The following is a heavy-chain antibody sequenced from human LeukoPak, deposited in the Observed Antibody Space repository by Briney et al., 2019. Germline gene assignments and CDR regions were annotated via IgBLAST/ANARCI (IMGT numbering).Heavy chain of an antibody. CDR2: ISSSSSYI. V-gene: IGHV3-21*01. Sequence: GGSLRLSCAASGFTFSSYSMNWVRQAPGKGLEWVSSISSSSSYIYYADSVKGRFTISRDNAKNSLYLQMNSLRAEDTAVYYCASMWIQLWTQYYYMDVWGKGTTVTVSS. J-gene: IGHJ6*03. CDR3: ASMWIQLWTQYYYMDV. D-gene: IGHD5-18*01. CDR1: GFTFSSYS.